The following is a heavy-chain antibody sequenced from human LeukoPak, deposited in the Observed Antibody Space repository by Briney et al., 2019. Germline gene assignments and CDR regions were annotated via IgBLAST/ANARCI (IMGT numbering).Heavy chain of an antibody. J-gene: IGHJ5*02. D-gene: IGHD4-23*01. CDR1: GGSISSYY. CDR2: IYYSGST. Sequence: SETLSLTCTVSGGSISSYYWSWIRQPPGKGLEWIGYIYYSGSTNYNPSLKSRVTISVDTSKNQFSLKLSSVTAADTAVYYCARDLPKRDYGGNSRWFDPWGQGTLVTVSS. V-gene: IGHV4-59*01. CDR3: ARDLPKRDYGGNSRWFDP.